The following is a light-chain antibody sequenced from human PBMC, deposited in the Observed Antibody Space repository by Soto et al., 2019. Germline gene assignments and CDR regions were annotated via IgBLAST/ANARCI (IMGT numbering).Light chain of an antibody. CDR1: TSDVGNYNY. V-gene: IGLV2-11*01. Sequence: QSALTQPRSVSGSPGQSVTISCTGTTSDVGNYNYVSWYQQHPGKVPKLMIYDVSKRPSGVPDRFSGSKSGNTASLTISGRQAEEEADYYCCSYAGSYGYVFGTGTKGTVL. CDR2: DVS. CDR3: CSYAGSYGYV. J-gene: IGLJ1*01.